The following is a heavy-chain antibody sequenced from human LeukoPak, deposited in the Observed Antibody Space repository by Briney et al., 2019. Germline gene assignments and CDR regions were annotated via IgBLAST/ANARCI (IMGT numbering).Heavy chain of an antibody. CDR3: ANRDIVVVVAATDDY. CDR2: ISGSGGST. J-gene: IGHJ4*02. Sequence: PGGSLRLSCAASGFTFSSYAMSWVRQAPGKGLEWVSAISGSGGSTYYADSVKGRFTISRHNSKNTLYLQMSSLRAEDTAVYYCANRDIVVVVAATDDYWGQGTLVTVSS. V-gene: IGHV3-23*01. D-gene: IGHD2-15*01. CDR1: GFTFSSYA.